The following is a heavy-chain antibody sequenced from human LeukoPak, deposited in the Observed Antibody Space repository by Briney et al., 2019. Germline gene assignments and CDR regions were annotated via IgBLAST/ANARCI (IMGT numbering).Heavy chain of an antibody. Sequence: PGGSLRLSCAASGFTFSSYAMSWVRQAPGKGLEWVSSIPRNGGSTYYADSVKGRFTISRDNSKNTLYLQMNSLRAEGTAVYYCARGQRRHTDMAPSFDYWGQGTLVTVSS. J-gene: IGHJ4*02. CDR3: ARGQRRHTDMAPSFDY. V-gene: IGHV3-23*01. CDR1: GFTFSSYA. D-gene: IGHD5-18*01. CDR2: IPRNGGST.